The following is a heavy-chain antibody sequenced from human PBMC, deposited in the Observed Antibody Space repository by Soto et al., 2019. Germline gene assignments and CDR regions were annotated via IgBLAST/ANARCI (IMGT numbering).Heavy chain of an antibody. V-gene: IGHV4-30-4*01. J-gene: IGHJ6*04. CDR3: ARERRWLQILPYGIGA. Sequence: LSLTCTVSGGSIGSGDYYWSWIRQPPGKGLEWIGYIYYSGTTYYNPSLKSRVTISIDTSKNQFSLKLSSVTAADTAVYYGARERRWLQILPYGIGAGGKGPRSPSP. CDR2: IYYSGTT. D-gene: IGHD6-19*01. CDR1: GGSIGSGDYY.